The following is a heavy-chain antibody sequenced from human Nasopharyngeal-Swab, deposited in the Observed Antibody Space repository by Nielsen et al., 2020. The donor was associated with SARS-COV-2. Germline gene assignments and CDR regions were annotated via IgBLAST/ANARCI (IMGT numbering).Heavy chain of an antibody. CDR1: GFSFSSYA. Sequence: LSLTCAASGFSFSSYAMNWVRQAPGKGLEWVAIIYSGGSSTYFADSVKGRFTISRDDSSNTLYLQMSSLRAEDTAVYYCAKSIDPMGYGLDVWGLGTTVTVSS. D-gene: IGHD3-10*01. CDR2: IYSGGSST. CDR3: AKSIDPMGYGLDV. J-gene: IGHJ6*02. V-gene: IGHV3-23*03.